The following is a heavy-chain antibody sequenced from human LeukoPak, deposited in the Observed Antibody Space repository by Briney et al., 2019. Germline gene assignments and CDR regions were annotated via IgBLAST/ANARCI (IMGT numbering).Heavy chain of an antibody. CDR3: AKRGGSYYSDY. D-gene: IGHD2-15*01. J-gene: IGHJ4*02. CDR1: GFIFSNYA. CDR2: ISDSGVDT. V-gene: IGHV3-23*01. Sequence: GGSLKLSCAASGFIFSNYAMSWVRQAPGKGLGWVSSISDSGVDTYYGDSVKGRFTISRDDSKNTLYLQMNSLRAEDTAVYYCAKRGGSYYSDYWGQGSLVTVSS.